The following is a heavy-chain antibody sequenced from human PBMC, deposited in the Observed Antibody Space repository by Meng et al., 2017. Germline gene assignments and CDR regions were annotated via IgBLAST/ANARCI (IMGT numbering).Heavy chain of an antibody. V-gene: IGHV1-2*06. CDR1: GATFTGSY. CDR2: INTNSGGT. J-gene: IGHJ4*02. D-gene: IGHD3-10*01. Sequence: VRPVQAGAEVKQPGATVKVSGKASGATFTGSYMSWVRQARGQGLEWMGRINTNSGGTNDAQKFQGRVTMPRDTSISTAYMELSRLRSDDTAVYYCARDYGSGRIILHFDYWGQGTLVTVSS. CDR3: ARDYGSGRIILHFDY.